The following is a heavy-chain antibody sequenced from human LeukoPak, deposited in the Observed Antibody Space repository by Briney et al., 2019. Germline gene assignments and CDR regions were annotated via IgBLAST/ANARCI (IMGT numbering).Heavy chain of an antibody. Sequence: SETLSLICTVSGRSISSYYWSWIRQPAGKGLEWIGRIYTSGSTNYNPSLKSRVTMSVDTSKNQFSLKLSSVTAADTAVYYCARVTGSSSAYYYYYYYMDVWGKGTTVTVSS. V-gene: IGHV4-4*07. D-gene: IGHD6-6*01. CDR2: IYTSGST. J-gene: IGHJ6*03. CDR1: GRSISSYY. CDR3: ARVTGSSSAYYYYYYYMDV.